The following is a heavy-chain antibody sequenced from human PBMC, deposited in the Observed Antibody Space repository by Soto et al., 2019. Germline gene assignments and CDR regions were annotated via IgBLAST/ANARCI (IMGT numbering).Heavy chain of an antibody. CDR1: GYTVTSYY. D-gene: IGHD3-10*01. Sequence: ASVKVSCKASGYTVTSYYMDWVRQAPVQVLEWSGIMSPRFLSTSYGQKFQGRVTSAGYTCTGAWDMELSSVGSGGSGVYYCAAAITXVRGVRQPPSHSQRYKWFDPWGQGTLVTVSS. V-gene: IGHV1-46*01. J-gene: IGHJ5*02. CDR3: AAAITXVRGVRQPPSHSQRYKWFDP. CDR2: MSPRFLST.